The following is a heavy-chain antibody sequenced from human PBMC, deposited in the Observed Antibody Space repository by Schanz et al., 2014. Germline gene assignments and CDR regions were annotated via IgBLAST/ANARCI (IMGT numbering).Heavy chain of an antibody. Sequence: QVQLVESGGGVVQPGRSLRLSCAASGFTFSGYGMHWVRQAPGKGLEWVAIISYDGRHKNYADSVKGRFTISRDSSKNTLFLQMNSLRADDTAVYYCAKELYSGSHYGWFDPWGQGTLVTVSS. J-gene: IGHJ5*02. CDR2: ISYDGRHK. CDR3: AKELYSGSHYGWFDP. CDR1: GFTFSGYG. D-gene: IGHD1-26*01. V-gene: IGHV3-30*18.